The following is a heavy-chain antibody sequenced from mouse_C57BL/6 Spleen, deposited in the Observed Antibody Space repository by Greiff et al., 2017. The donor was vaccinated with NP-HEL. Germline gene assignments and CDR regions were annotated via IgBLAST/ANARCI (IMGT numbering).Heavy chain of an antibody. CDR1: GYTFTSYW. V-gene: IGHV1-61*01. Sequence: QVQLQQPGAELVRPGSSVKLSCKASGYTFTSYWMDWVKQRPGQGLEWIGNIYPSDSETHYNQKFKDKATLTVDKSSSTAYMQLSSLTSEDSAVYYCARRGGDYGSSYVFDYWGQGTTRTVSS. J-gene: IGHJ2*01. D-gene: IGHD1-1*01. CDR3: ARRGGDYGSSYVFDY. CDR2: IYPSDSET.